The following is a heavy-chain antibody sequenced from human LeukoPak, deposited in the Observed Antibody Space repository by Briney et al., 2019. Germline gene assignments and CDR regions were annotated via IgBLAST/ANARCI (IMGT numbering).Heavy chain of an antibody. CDR1: GFTFSSYA. CDR2: ISGSGGST. V-gene: IGHV3-23*01. Sequence: AGGSLRLSCAASGFTFSSYAMSWVRQAPGKGLEWVSAISGSGGSTYYADSVKGRFTISRDNSKNTLYLQMNSLRAEDTAVYYCAKDSVRVTFWGGYSPRPYYYGMDVWGQGTTVTVSS. D-gene: IGHD3-3*01. J-gene: IGHJ6*02. CDR3: AKDSVRVTFWGGYSPRPYYYGMDV.